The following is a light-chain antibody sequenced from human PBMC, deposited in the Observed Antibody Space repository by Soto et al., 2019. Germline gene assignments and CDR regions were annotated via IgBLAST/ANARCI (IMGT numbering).Light chain of an antibody. V-gene: IGKV3-11*01. J-gene: IGKJ1*01. CDR1: ENVRTF. Sequence: VLTQSPATLSLSPGERATLSCRASENVRTFVDWYQQKPGQAPRLLIYGASNRATDIPARFSGSGSGTDITLTISNLEPEDFAVYYCQQHSHWPPWTFGQGTRVEIQ. CDR3: QQHSHWPPWT. CDR2: GAS.